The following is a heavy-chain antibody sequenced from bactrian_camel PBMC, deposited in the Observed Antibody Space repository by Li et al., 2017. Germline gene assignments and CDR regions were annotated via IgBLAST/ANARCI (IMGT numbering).Heavy chain of an antibody. CDR3: AAAKMPKVIAAFRLDAGRYDY. D-gene: IGHD1*01. CDR1: GDAFSSYC. J-gene: IGHJ4*01. V-gene: IGHV3S25*01. CDR2: IYTTDGTA. Sequence: QLVESGGGSVRSGGSLRLSCAASGDAFSSYCMGWFRQGPGKEREGVATIYTTDGTAYYAASVKGRFTISQDKANSTVHLQMNSLKPEGTAMYYCAAAKMPKVIAAFRLDAGRYDYWGQGTQVTVS.